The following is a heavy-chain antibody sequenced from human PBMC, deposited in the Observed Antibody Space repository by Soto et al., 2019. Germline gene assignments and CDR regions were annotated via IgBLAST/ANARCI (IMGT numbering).Heavy chain of an antibody. Sequence: EVQLAESGGGLVQPGGSLRLSCAASGFSFSLFWMSWVRQTPGKGLEWVANINEDGSEKFFADSVKGRFAISRDNDENSLHLQMSFVSAEDTGVYFCVRDVGFDYANWGQGTLVTVSS. CDR3: VRDVGFDYAN. CDR1: GFSFSLFW. V-gene: IGHV3-7*01. J-gene: IGHJ4*02. CDR2: INEDGSEK. D-gene: IGHD2-2*01.